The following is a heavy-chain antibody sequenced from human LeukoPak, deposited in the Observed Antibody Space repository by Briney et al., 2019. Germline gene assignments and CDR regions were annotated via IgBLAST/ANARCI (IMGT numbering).Heavy chain of an antibody. CDR1: GGSISSGGYY. J-gene: IGHJ4*02. V-gene: IGHV4-31*03. D-gene: IGHD3-22*01. Sequence: SETLPLTCTVSGGSISSGGYYWSWIRQHPGKGLEWIGYIYYSGSTYYNPSLKSRVTISVDTSKNQFSLKLSSVTAADTAVYYCARGPKYYYDSSGYLGDVYFDYWGQGTLVTVSS. CDR2: IYYSGST. CDR3: ARGPKYYYDSSGYLGDVYFDY.